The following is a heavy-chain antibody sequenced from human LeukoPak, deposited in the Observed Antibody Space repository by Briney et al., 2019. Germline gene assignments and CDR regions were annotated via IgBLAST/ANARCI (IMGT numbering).Heavy chain of an antibody. Sequence: GGSLRLSCVASGLTLSSHWLSWVRQSPGKGLEWVANIKPDGTEKGYVDSVRGRFTVSRDNVKNSLYLQMTNLRAEDTAVYYCVTGGHYSGSWGQGSLVTVSS. CDR1: GLTLSSHW. CDR3: VTGGHYSGS. V-gene: IGHV3-7*01. J-gene: IGHJ5*02. D-gene: IGHD3-22*01. CDR2: IKPDGTEK.